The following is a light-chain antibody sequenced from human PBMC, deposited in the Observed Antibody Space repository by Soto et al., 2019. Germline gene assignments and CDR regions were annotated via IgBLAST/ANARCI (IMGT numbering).Light chain of an antibody. V-gene: IGLV2-14*01. J-gene: IGLJ2*01. CDR2: EVS. CDR3: SSYTSTTTLVL. Sequence: QSALTQPASVSGSPGQLITISCTGSNSDLGTYNYVSWYQQHPGKAPKLMIYEVSNRPSGVSNRFSGSKFGNTASLTISGLQAEDEADYYCSSYTSTTTLVLFGGGTKLTVL. CDR1: NSDLGTYNY.